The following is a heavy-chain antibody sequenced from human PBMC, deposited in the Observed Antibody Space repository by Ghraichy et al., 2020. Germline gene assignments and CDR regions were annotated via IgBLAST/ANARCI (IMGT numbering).Heavy chain of an antibody. CDR1: GGSISSSSYY. D-gene: IGHD2-2*01. J-gene: IGHJ2*01. Sequence: SETLSLTCTVSGGSISSSSYYWGWIRQPPGKGLEWIGSIYYSGSTYYNPSLKSRVTISVDTSKNQFSLKLSSVTAADTAVYFCARPEYQLPHWYFDLWGRGTLVTVSS. V-gene: IGHV4-39*01. CDR3: ARPEYQLPHWYFDL. CDR2: IYYSGST.